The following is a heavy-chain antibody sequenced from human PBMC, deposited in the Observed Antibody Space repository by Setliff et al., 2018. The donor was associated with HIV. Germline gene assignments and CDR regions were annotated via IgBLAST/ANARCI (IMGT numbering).Heavy chain of an antibody. Sequence: SETLSLTCAVSGYSISSGCYWGWIRQSPGKALEWIGYIYASGSIIYNPSLKSRVTMSVDTSKNQFSLTLTSVTAADTAVYYCARQPLYNDYDWRSYYFDYWGQGSLVTVSS. V-gene: IGHV4-38-2*01. CDR3: ARQPLYNDYDWRSYYFDY. J-gene: IGHJ4*02. CDR1: GYSISSGCY. D-gene: IGHD5-12*01. CDR2: IYASGSI.